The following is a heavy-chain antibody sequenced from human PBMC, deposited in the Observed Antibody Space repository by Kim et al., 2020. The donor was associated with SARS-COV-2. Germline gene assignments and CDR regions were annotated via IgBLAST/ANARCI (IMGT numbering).Heavy chain of an antibody. J-gene: IGHJ6*02. CDR3: ARVGSGRYGYYYGMDV. D-gene: IGHD3-10*01. V-gene: IGHV4-34*01. Sequence: SLKSRVTISVDTSKNQFSLKLSSVTAADTAVYYCARVGSGRYGYYYGMDVWGQGTTVTVSS.